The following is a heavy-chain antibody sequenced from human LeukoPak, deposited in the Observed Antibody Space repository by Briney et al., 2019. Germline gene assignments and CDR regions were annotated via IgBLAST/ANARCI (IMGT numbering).Heavy chain of an antibody. V-gene: IGHV3-48*01. CDR3: ARDFMGVSTA. CDR1: GFTFSSYS. D-gene: IGHD4-17*01. Sequence: GGSLRLSCAASGFTFSSYSMSWVRQAPGKGLEWVSYISSSSSTIYYADSVKGRFTISRDNAKNSLYLQMNSLRAEDTAGYYCARDFMGVSTAWGQGTLVTVSS. J-gene: IGHJ1*01. CDR2: ISSSSSTI.